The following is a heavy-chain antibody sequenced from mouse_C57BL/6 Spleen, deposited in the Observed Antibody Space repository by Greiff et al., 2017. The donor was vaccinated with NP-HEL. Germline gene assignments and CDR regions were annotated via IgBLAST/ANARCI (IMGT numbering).Heavy chain of an antibody. Sequence: EVKLQESGPGMVKPSQSLSLTCTVTGYSITSGYDWHWIRHFPGNKLEWMGYISYSGSTNYNPSLKSRLSITHDTSKNHFFLKLNSVTTEDTATYYCARRITTVHWYFDVWGTGTTVTVSS. CDR1: GYSITSGYD. V-gene: IGHV3-1*01. CDR2: ISYSGST. D-gene: IGHD1-1*01. CDR3: ARRITTVHWYFDV. J-gene: IGHJ1*03.